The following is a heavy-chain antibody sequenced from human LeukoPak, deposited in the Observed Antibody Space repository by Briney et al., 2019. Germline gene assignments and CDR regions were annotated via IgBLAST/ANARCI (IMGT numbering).Heavy chain of an antibody. V-gene: IGHV3-20*04. J-gene: IGHJ1*01. CDR3: VRLGRDGYTYGAAY. CDR2: INWNGGST. Sequence: GGSLRLSCAGSGYIFDDYGMRWVPQAPGKGREWVAGINWNGGSTGYAASVKGRCTISRDNAKNALYLEMNSLRVEDTAFYYCVRLGRDGYTYGAAYWGQGALVTVSS. CDR1: GYIFDDYG. D-gene: IGHD5-24*01.